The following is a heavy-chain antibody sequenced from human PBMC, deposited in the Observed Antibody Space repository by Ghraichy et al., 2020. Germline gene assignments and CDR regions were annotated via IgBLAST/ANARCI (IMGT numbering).Heavy chain of an antibody. J-gene: IGHJ4*02. Sequence: GESLNISCAASGFTFSSYPMHWVRRAPGKGLEWVAVISYDGKVTIYADSVSGRFTISRDDSKNTLHLQMKSLRADDTAVYYCARDMFRGAPDYLDYWGQGTLVTVSS. D-gene: IGHD3-10*01. V-gene: IGHV3-30*04. CDR2: ISYDGKVT. CDR1: GFTFSSYP. CDR3: ARDMFRGAPDYLDY.